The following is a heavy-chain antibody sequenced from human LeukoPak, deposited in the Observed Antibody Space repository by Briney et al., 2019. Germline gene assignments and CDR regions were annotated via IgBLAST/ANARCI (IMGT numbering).Heavy chain of an antibody. J-gene: IGHJ5*02. D-gene: IGHD3-10*01. CDR1: GFTFSSYA. CDR2: ISGSGGST. Sequence: GGSLRLSCAASGFTFSSYAMSWVRQAPGKGLEWVSAISGSGGSTYYADSVKGRFTISRDNSKNSLFLQINSVRPEDSAIYFCVKDKLGSFGSGSILGAWGQGTQVTVSS. V-gene: IGHV3-23*01. CDR3: VKDKLGSFGSGSILGA.